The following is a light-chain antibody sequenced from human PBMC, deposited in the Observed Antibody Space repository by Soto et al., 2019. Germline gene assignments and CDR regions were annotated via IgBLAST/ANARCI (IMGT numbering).Light chain of an antibody. V-gene: IGLV1-44*01. CDR3: AAWDDSLKAI. CDR1: GSNIGSHT. CDR2: SSY. J-gene: IGLJ7*01. Sequence: QSVLTQPPSASGTPGQRVTISCSGSGSNIGSHTVSWYQQLPGTAPNLLIYSSYQRPSGVPDRFSGSQSGTSASLAISGLQSDDEADYYCAAWDDSLKAIFGGGTQLTVL.